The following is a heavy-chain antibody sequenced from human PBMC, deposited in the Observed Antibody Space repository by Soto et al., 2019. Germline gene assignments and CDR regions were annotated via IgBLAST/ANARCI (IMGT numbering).Heavy chain of an antibody. CDR1: EFTFTTCW. Sequence: LILSCEASEFTFTTCWMTWVRQAPGKGLEWVANINKDGSEKFYVDSVKGRFTISRDNAKNSLFLQMNSLRAEDTAVYYCATRPCEVNYYGVFDYWGQGALVTVSS. CDR2: INKDGSEK. CDR3: ATRPCEVNYYGVFDY. V-gene: IGHV3-7*03. D-gene: IGHD3-22*01. J-gene: IGHJ4*02.